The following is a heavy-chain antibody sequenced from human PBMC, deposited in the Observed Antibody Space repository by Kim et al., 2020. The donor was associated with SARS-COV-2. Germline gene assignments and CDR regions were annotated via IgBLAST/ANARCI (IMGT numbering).Heavy chain of an antibody. J-gene: IGHJ4*01. Sequence: GGSLRLSCEASGFAFSNFHIHWVRLAPGKGLEWVALIWYDATGTFYADFAKGPFAITRDNSKNTVYLQINNLRVEDTAIYFCVAWRMNPTLGGAFHYWGQGTLVPVSS. CDR1: GFAFSNFH. CDR3: VAWRMNPTLGGAFHY. D-gene: IGHD3-16*01. V-gene: IGHV3-33*03. CDR2: IWYDATGT.